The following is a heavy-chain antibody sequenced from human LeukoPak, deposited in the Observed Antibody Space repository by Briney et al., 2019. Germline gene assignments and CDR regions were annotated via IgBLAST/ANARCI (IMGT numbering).Heavy chain of an antibody. CDR2: IYHSGST. D-gene: IGHD2-15*01. J-gene: IGHJ4*02. Sequence: PSETLSLTCAVSGYSISSGYYWGWIRQPPGKGLEWIGSIYHSGSTYYNPSLKSRVTISVDTSKNQFSLKLSSVTAADTAVYYCARDHCSGGSCYSSYFDYWGQGTLVTVSS. CDR3: ARDHCSGGSCYSSYFDY. V-gene: IGHV4-38-2*02. CDR1: GYSISSGYY.